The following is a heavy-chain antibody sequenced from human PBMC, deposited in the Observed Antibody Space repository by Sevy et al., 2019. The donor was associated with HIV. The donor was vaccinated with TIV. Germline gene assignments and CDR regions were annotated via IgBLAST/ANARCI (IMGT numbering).Heavy chain of an antibody. D-gene: IGHD6-19*01. CDR3: ASDAAYGTAWYPSDY. CDR2: ISYDGTTH. Sequence: GGSLRLPCAASEFMFSTYAMNWVRQAPGKGLEWVAVISYDGTTHYYADSVKGRFTISRDNSKNTLFLQMNSLRLEDTAFYCCASDAAYGTAWYPSDYWGQGTLVTVSS. J-gene: IGHJ4*02. CDR1: EFMFSTYA. V-gene: IGHV3-30-3*01.